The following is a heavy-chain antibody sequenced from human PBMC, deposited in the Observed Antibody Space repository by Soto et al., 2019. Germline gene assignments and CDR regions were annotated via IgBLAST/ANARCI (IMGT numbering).Heavy chain of an antibody. CDR2: INNSGDT. J-gene: IGHJ4*02. V-gene: IGHV3-23*01. CDR1: GFSFGSYA. Sequence: EVQLLESGGGLVQPGGSLRLSCAVSGFSFGSYAMSWVRQSPGRGLEWVSIINNSGDTYYADSVKGRFTISRDNSKNMLYVQRNSLRAEDPAVYYCAKALWPSCGYLWSGYSLFDFWGQGTLVTVSS. D-gene: IGHD3-3*01. CDR3: AKALWPSCGYLWSGYSLFDF.